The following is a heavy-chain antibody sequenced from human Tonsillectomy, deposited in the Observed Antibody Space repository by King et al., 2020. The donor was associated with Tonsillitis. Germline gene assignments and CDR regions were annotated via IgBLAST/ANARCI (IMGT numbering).Heavy chain of an antibody. J-gene: IGHJ4*02. CDR2: XXXXXXXX. D-gene: IGHD3-10*01. CDR1: GYTXSXCY. CDR3: ARDTIFDGESMSWFDF. V-gene: IGHV1-2*02. Sequence: VQLVQSGTEVKRPXASVKVSCXASGYTXSXCYIHWVXXAPGQGXEXXXXXXXXXXXXKXAXKFQXRVTMTRDTSVDTANMELTRLTSDDTAVYYCARDTIFDGESMSWFDFWGQGTLVTVS.